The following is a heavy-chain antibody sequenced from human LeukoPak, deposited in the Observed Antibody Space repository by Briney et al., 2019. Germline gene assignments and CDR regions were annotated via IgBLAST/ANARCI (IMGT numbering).Heavy chain of an antibody. D-gene: IGHD2-15*01. CDR3: AKLDLLGY. CDR1: GYTFTGYY. V-gene: IGHV1-2*02. J-gene: IGHJ4*02. CDR2: INPNSGGT. Sequence: ASVKVSCKASGYTFTGYYMHWVRQAPGQGLEWMGWINPNSGGTNYAQEFQGRVTMTRDTSIITAYMELSRLRSDDTAVYYCAKLDLLGYWGQGTLVTVSS.